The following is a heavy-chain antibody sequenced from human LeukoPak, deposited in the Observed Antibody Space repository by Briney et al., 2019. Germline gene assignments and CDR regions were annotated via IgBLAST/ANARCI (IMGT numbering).Heavy chain of an antibody. D-gene: IGHD1-26*01. CDR1: GFTFSSYS. CDR3: ARDPAGVGSSYLWFDP. CDR2: ISSSSSYI. J-gene: IGHJ5*02. Sequence: GGSLRLSCAASGFTFSSYSMNWVRQAPGKGLEWVSSISSSSSYIYYADSVKGRFTISRDNAKNSLYLQMNSLRGEDTAVYYCARDPAGVGSSYLWFDPWGQGTLVTVSS. V-gene: IGHV3-21*01.